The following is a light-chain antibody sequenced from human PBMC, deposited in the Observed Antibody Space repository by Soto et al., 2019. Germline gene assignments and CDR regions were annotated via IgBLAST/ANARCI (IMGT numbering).Light chain of an antibody. CDR2: DAS. J-gene: IGKJ5*01. V-gene: IGKV3-20*01. CDR1: QTISDNK. Sequence: EIVLTQSPGTLSLSPGERATLSCRASQTISDNKLAWYQQKPGQAPRLVIYDASSRATGIPDRLSGSGSGTDFTLTINKLEPEDFAVYYCQQYCSSPPITFGQGTRLEIK. CDR3: QQYCSSPPIT.